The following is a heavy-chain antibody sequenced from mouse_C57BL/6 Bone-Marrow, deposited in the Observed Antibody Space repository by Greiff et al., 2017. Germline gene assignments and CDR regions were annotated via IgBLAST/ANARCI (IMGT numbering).Heavy chain of an antibody. V-gene: IGHV1-69*01. CDR3: ARGGGLRPDY. D-gene: IGHD2-4*01. CDR1: GYTFTSYW. Sequence: QVQLQPGAELVMPGASVKLSCKASGYTFTSYWMHWVKQRPGQGLEWIGEIDPSDSYTNYNQKFKGKSTLTVDKSSSPAYMQLSSLTSEDSAVYYCARGGGLRPDYWGQGTTLTVAS. CDR2: IDPSDSYT. J-gene: IGHJ2*01.